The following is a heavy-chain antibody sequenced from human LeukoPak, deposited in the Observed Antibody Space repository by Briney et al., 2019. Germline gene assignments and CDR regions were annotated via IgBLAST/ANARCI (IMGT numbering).Heavy chain of an antibody. J-gene: IGHJ4*02. CDR2: ISSSSSYI. D-gene: IGHD1-26*01. CDR1: GFTVSSNY. Sequence: GGSLRLSCAASGFTVSSNYMSWVRQAPGKGLEWVSSISSSSSYIYYADSVKGRFTISRDNAKNSLYLQMNSLRAEDTAVYYCARDLGGSHRQRGFDYWGQGTLVTVSS. V-gene: IGHV3-21*01. CDR3: ARDLGGSHRQRGFDY.